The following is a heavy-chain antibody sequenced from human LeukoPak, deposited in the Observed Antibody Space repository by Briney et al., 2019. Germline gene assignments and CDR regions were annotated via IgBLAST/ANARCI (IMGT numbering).Heavy chain of an antibody. V-gene: IGHV4-59*08. CDR3: ASIPVGLDSSGYYYAADY. Sequence: PSETLSLTCTVSGGSISSYYWSWIRQPPGKELEGIGYIYYSGSTNYNPSLKSRVTISVDTSKNQFSLKLSSVTAADTAVYYCASIPVGLDSSGYYYAADYWGQGTLVTVSS. J-gene: IGHJ4*02. D-gene: IGHD3-22*01. CDR2: IYYSGST. CDR1: GGSISSYY.